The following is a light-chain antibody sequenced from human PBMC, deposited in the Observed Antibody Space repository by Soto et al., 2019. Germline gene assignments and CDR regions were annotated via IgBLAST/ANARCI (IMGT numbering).Light chain of an antibody. CDR1: SSNIGAGYD. Sequence: QSVLTQPPSVSGAPGQRVTISCTGSSSNIGAGYDVHWYQQLPGTAPKLLIFGNSNRPSGVPDRFSGSKSGTSASLAITRLQAEDEADYYCQSYDSSLSGYVFGPGTKLTVL. V-gene: IGLV1-40*01. J-gene: IGLJ1*01. CDR3: QSYDSSLSGYV. CDR2: GNS.